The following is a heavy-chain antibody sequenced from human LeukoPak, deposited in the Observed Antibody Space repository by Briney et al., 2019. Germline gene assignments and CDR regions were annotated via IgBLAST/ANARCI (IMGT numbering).Heavy chain of an antibody. CDR3: ARGEQSRYSSSWYNFFDY. D-gene: IGHD6-13*01. V-gene: IGHV1-2*02. Sequence: ASVKVSCKASGYTFTSYYMHWVRQAPGQGLEWMGWINPNSGGTNYAQKFQGRVTMTRDTSITTAYMEMSRLRSDDTAVYYCARGEQSRYSSSWYNFFDYWGQGTLVTVSS. CDR1: GYTFTSYY. J-gene: IGHJ4*02. CDR2: INPNSGGT.